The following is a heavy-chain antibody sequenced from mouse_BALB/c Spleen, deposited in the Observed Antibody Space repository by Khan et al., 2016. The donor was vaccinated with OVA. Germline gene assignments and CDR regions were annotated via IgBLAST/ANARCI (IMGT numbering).Heavy chain of an antibody. CDR1: GYTFTDYN. CDR3: AREWAAWFAY. V-gene: IGHV1-77*01. J-gene: IGHJ3*01. Sequence: QVQLQQSGAELARPGASVKLSCKTSGYTFTDYNINWMRQRTGQGLEWIGEIYPGSDNTFYNEKIRGKAILTADKSSSTTYMQLSSLTSEDSAVYFCAREWAAWFAYWGQGTLVTVSA. CDR2: IYPGSDNT.